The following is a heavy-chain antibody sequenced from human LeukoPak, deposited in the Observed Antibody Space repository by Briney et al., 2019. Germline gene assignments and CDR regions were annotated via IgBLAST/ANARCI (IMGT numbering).Heavy chain of an antibody. V-gene: IGHV3-21*01. J-gene: IGHJ3*02. CDR2: ISSSSSYI. CDR3: AREGIAAAAGAFDI. D-gene: IGHD6-13*01. CDR1: GFTFSSYS. Sequence: PGGSLRLSCAASGFTFSSYSMNWVRQAPGKGLEWVSSISSSSSYIYYADSVKGRFTISRDNAKNSLYLQMNSLRAEDTAVYYCAREGIAAAAGAFDIWGQGTMVTVSS.